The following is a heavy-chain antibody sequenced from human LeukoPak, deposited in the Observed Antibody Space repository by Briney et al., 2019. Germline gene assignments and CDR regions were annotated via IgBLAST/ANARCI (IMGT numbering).Heavy chain of an antibody. CDR2: INPSDGTT. CDR3: ARGPTDMDFDY. V-gene: IGHV1-46*01. CDR1: GYTFTKSDY. Sequence: ASVKVSYKASGYTFTKSDYMHWVRPAPGQGLEWMGIINPSDGTTFYAQKFQGRVTMTRDTSTNTVYMELSSLRSEDTAVFYCARGPTDMDFDYWGQGSLVTVSS. J-gene: IGHJ4*02.